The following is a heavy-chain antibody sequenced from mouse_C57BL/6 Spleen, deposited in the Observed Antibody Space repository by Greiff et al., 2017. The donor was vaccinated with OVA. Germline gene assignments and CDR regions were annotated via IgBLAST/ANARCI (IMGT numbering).Heavy chain of an antibody. CDR1: GYTFTSYW. J-gene: IGHJ4*01. CDR2: IDPSDSET. Sequence: VQLQQSGAELVRPGSSVKLSCKASGYTFTSYWMHWVKQRPIHGLEWIGNIDPSDSETYYNQKFKDKATLTVDKSSSTAYMQLSSLTSEDSAVDYCARCYNRYSGAMDYWGPGTSVTVSS. D-gene: IGHD2-3*01. CDR3: ARCYNRYSGAMDY. V-gene: IGHV1-52*01.